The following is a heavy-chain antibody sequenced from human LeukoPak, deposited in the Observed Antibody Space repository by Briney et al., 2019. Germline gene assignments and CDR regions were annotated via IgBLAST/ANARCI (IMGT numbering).Heavy chain of an antibody. D-gene: IGHD5-12*01. J-gene: IGHJ4*02. V-gene: IGHV3-11*01. CDR2: ITSSGDDI. CDR1: GFTFSDYY. CDR3: ASDIVATSGDF. Sequence: GGSLRLSCAASGFTFSDYYMSWIRQAPGRGLEWVAYITSSGDDIYYADSVKGRFTISRDNAKNALFLRMSSLRVEDTATYYCASDIVATSGDFWGQGTLVSVSS.